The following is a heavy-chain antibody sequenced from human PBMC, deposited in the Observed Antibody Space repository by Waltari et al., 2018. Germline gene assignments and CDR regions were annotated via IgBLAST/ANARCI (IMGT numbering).Heavy chain of an antibody. J-gene: IGHJ4*02. D-gene: IGHD3-10*01. CDR3: AKGSGSYLAYFDY. Sequence: QVQLVESGGGVVQPGRSLRLSCAASGFTFSSYGMHWVRQAPGKGVEWVAVIWYDGSNTYDADSVKGRFTISRDNSKNTLYLQMNSLRAEDTAVYYCAKGSGSYLAYFDYWGQGTLVTVSS. CDR2: IWYDGSNT. V-gene: IGHV3-33*06. CDR1: GFTFSSYG.